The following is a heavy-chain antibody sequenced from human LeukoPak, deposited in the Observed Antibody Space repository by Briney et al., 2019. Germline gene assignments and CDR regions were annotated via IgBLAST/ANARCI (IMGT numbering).Heavy chain of an antibody. J-gene: IGHJ6*03. CDR1: GFTFSSYA. V-gene: IGHV3-23*01. CDR2: LSGSGDRT. Sequence: GGSLRLSCAASGFTFSSYAMSWVRQAPGKGLEWVSALSGSGDRTFYVDSVKGRFTVSRDNSKNTLYLQMDSLRVDDTALYYCARGGTNYYYMDVWGNGTTVTVSS. CDR3: ARGGTNYYYMDV.